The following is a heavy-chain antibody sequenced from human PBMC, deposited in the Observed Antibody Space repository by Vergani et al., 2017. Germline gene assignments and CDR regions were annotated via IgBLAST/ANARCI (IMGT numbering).Heavy chain of an antibody. CDR2: ISYSGGT. V-gene: IGHV4-59*12. Sequence: QVQLQESGPGLVKPSETLSLTCTVSGGSISSFYWSWIRQPPGKGLEWIGYISYSGGTNYNPSLKSRVTISVDTSKNQFSLKLSSVTAADTAVYYCARGGVLRFLEWPAYYYYGMDVWGQGTTVTVSS. J-gene: IGHJ6*02. CDR3: ARGGVLRFLEWPAYYYYGMDV. CDR1: GGSISSFY. D-gene: IGHD3-3*01.